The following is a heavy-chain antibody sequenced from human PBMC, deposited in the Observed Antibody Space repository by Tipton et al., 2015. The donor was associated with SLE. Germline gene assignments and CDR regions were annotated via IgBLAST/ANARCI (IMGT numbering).Heavy chain of an antibody. CDR3: ARGGVGVGPARNCYAGMYV. CDR2: INFRGST. CDR1: GGSFNGYY. J-gene: IGHJ6*02. Sequence: TLSLTCAVYGGSFNGYYRSWIRQSPGRGLEWIGEINFRGSTDYNPYLKSQVTISVDTSKNQFSLNLTSVTAADTAVVYCARGGVGVGPARNCYAGMYVWGQGTTVTVSS. D-gene: IGHD3-16*01. V-gene: IGHV4-34*01.